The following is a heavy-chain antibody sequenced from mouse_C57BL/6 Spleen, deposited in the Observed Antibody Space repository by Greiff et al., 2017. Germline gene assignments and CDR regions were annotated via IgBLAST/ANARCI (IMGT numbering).Heavy chain of an antibody. CDR3: ARENGHWYFDV. CDR2: IYPGSGNT. V-gene: IGHV1-76*01. J-gene: IGHJ1*03. Sequence: VQLQQSGAELVRPGASVKLSCKASGYTFTDYYINWVKQRPGQGLEWIARIYPGSGNTYYNEKFKGKATLTAEKSSSTAYMQLSSLTSEDSAVYFCARENGHWYFDVWGTGTTVTVSS. CDR1: GYTFTDYY.